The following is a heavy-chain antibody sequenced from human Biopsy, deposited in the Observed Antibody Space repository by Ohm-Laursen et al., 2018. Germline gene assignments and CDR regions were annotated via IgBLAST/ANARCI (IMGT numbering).Heavy chain of an antibody. CDR3: SRVRGGFLEWFDY. D-gene: IGHD3-3*01. CDR1: GDSMGTYY. V-gene: IGHV4-59*01. CDR2: IYYSGTT. Sequence: TLSLTCTVSGDSMGTYYWSWIRQPPGKVMEWIASIYYSGTTPKNPSLKSRVTISVDTSQRLLSLDLSSVTAADTAVYYCSRVRGGFLEWFDYWGQGTLVTVSS. J-gene: IGHJ5*01.